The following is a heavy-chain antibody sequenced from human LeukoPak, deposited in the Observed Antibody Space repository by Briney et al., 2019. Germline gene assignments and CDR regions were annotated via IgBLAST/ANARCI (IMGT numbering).Heavy chain of an antibody. CDR1: GFTFSSYG. D-gene: IGHD3-10*01. J-gene: IGHJ4*02. Sequence: GRSLRLSCAASGFTFSSYGMHWVRQAPGKGLEWVAVISYDGSNKYYADSVKGRFTISRDNSKNTLYLQMNSLRAEDTAVYYCAKEPRGGSGSFDYWGQGTLVTVSS. CDR2: ISYDGSNK. CDR3: AKEPRGGSGSFDY. V-gene: IGHV3-30*18.